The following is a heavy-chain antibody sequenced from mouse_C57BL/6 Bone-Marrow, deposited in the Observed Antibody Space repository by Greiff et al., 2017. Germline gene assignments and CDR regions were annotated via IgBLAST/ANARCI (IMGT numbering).Heavy chain of an antibody. Sequence: EVMLVESEGGLVRPGSSMKLSCTASGFTFSDYYMAWVRPVPDKGLEWVANINYGGSSSYYLDSLKSRFIISRDNAKNILYLQMSRLKSEDTATYFCARYGNSDAMRFWSQATAVTVPS. D-gene: IGHD1-1*01. CDR3: ARYGNSDAMRF. J-gene: IGHJ4*01. V-gene: IGHV5-16*01. CDR1: GFTFSDYY. CDR2: INYGGSSS.